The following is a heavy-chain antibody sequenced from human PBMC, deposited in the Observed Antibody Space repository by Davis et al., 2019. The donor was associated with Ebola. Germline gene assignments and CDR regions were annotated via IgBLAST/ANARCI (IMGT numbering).Heavy chain of an antibody. Sequence: GESLKISCAASGFTFSGSAMHWVRQASGKGLEWVGRIRSKANSYATAYAASVKGRFTISRDDSKNTAYLQMNSLKTEDTVVYYCTNTLGTTDYWGQGTLVTVSS. CDR1: GFTFSGSA. CDR2: IRSKANSYAT. D-gene: IGHD4-11*01. CDR3: TNTLGTTDY. J-gene: IGHJ4*02. V-gene: IGHV3-73*01.